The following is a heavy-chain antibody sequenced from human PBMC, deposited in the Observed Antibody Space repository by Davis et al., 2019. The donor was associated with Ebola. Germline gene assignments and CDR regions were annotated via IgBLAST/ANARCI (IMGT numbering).Heavy chain of an antibody. V-gene: IGHV3-48*03. J-gene: IGHJ6*02. CDR1: GFIFDYYE. Sequence: GESLKISCIVSGFIFDYYEMTWVRQAPGKGLEWLSHINTGGSGVYYADSVKGRFAISRDNAKNSLYLQMNSLRAEDTAVYYCARDRGVDGYNFEKYYYFGMDVWGQGTTVTVSS. D-gene: IGHD5-24*01. CDR2: INTGGSGV. CDR3: ARDRGVDGYNFEKYYYFGMDV.